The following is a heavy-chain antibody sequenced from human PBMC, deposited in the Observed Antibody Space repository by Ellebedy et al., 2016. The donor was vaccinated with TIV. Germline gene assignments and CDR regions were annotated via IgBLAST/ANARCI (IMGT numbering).Heavy chain of an antibody. CDR3: ARVGTMVRGVIALGSDV. CDR1: GGSITNYY. CDR2: IYYSGST. J-gene: IGHJ6*02. Sequence: LRLSCTVSGGSITNYYWSWIRQHPGKGLEWIGYIYYSGSTYYNPSLKIRVTILVDTSKNQFSLKLSSVTAADTAVYYCARVGTMVRGVIALGSDVWGQGTTVTVSS. V-gene: IGHV4-31*03. D-gene: IGHD3-10*01.